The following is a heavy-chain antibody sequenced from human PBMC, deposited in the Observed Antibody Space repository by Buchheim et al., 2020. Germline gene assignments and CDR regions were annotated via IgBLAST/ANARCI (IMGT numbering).Heavy chain of an antibody. CDR2: VYYSGST. V-gene: IGHV4-59*08. CDR3: ARHGRGYYFDY. CDR1: GDSINNYF. Sequence: QVQLQESGPGLVKPSETLSLTCSVSGDSINNYFWSWIRQPPGKGLEWIGYVYYSGSTNYNPSLKSRVTISVDTSKNQFSLKLSSVTAADTAMYFCARHGRGYYFDYWGQGTL. D-gene: IGHD2-15*01. J-gene: IGHJ4*02.